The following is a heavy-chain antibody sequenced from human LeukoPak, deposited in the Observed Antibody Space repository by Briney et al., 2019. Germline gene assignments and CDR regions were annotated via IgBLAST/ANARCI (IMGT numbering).Heavy chain of an antibody. CDR1: GFTFSSYA. V-gene: IGHV3-30-3*01. J-gene: IGHJ6*02. CDR3: ARDRGAAAGSFYGMYV. CDR2: ISYDGSNK. Sequence: GGSLRLSCAASGFTFSSYAMHWVRQAPGKGLEWVAVISYDGSNKYYADSVKGRFTISRDNSKNTLYLQMNSLRAEDTAVYYCARDRGAAAGSFYGMYVWGQGTTVTVSS. D-gene: IGHD6-13*01.